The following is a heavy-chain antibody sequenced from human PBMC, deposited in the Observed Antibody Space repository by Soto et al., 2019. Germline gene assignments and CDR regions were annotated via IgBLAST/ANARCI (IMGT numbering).Heavy chain of an antibody. D-gene: IGHD3-10*01. CDR1: GGSISSYY. Sequence: SETLSLTCTVSGGSISSYYWSWIRQPPGKGLEWIGYIYYSGSTNYNPSLKSRVTISVDTSKNQFSLKLSSVTAADPAVYYCARDPQKDYYGSGSYWPYGMDVWGQGTTVTVSS. J-gene: IGHJ6*02. CDR3: ARDPQKDYYGSGSYWPYGMDV. CDR2: IYYSGST. V-gene: IGHV4-59*01.